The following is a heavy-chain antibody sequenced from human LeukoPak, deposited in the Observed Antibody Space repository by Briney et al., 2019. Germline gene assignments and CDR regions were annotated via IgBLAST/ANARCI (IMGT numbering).Heavy chain of an antibody. CDR2: VNPSDSDT. CDR3: ARQHVGLALTD. Sequence: GESLKISCKGSGYSFTSNWIGWVRQMPGKGLEWMGLVNPSDSDTRYSPSFRGQVTISVDKSINTAYLQWSSLKASDTAMYYCARQHVGLALTDWGQGALVTVSS. J-gene: IGHJ4*02. V-gene: IGHV5-51*01. D-gene: IGHD6-19*01. CDR1: GYSFTSNW.